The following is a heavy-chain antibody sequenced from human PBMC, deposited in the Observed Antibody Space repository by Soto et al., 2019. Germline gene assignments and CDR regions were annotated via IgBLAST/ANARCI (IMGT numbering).Heavy chain of an antibody. CDR2: IYYSGST. CDR1: GGSISSSSYY. V-gene: IGHV4-39*01. J-gene: IGHJ2*01. Sequence: QLQLQESGPGLVKPSETLSLTCTVSGGSISSSSYYWGWIRQPPGKGLEWIGSIYYSGSTYYNPSLKSRVTISVDTSKNQFPLKLSAVTAADTAVYYCARRSTGYGSGGSCYQDWYFDLWGRGTLVTVSS. CDR3: ARRSTGYGSGGSCYQDWYFDL. D-gene: IGHD2-15*01.